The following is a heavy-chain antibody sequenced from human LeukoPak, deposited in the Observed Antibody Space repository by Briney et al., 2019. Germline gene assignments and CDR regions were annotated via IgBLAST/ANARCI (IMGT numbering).Heavy chain of an antibody. CDR1: GFTFSSYA. V-gene: IGHV3-30-3*01. CDR2: ISYDGSNK. J-gene: IGHJ4*02. CDR3: ASIAAAGYFDY. D-gene: IGHD6-13*01. Sequence: GRSLRLSCAASGFTFSSYAMHWVRQAPGKGLEWVAVISYDGSNKYYADSVKGRFTISRDNAKNSLYLQMNSLRAEDTAVYYCASIAAAGYFDYWGQGTLVTVSS.